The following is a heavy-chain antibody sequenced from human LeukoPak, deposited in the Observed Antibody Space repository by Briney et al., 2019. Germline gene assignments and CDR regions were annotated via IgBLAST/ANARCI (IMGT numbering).Heavy chain of an antibody. Sequence: GGSLILSCAASGFTVIANYMSWVRQAPGKGLEWVSVIYIGGNTYYADSVKGRFTISRDNSKNTLYLQMNSLRAEDTAVYYCASGGINMVRGGYYFDYWGQGTLVTVSS. CDR3: ASGGINMVRGGYYFDY. J-gene: IGHJ4*02. D-gene: IGHD3-10*01. V-gene: IGHV3-53*01. CDR2: IYIGGNT. CDR1: GFTVIANY.